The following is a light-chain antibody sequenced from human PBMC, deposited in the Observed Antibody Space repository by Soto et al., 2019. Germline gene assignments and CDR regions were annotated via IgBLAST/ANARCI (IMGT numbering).Light chain of an antibody. CDR3: QQRSLWPLT. J-gene: IGKJ4*01. V-gene: IGKV3-11*01. CDR2: ETS. CDR1: QSVRSY. Sequence: EIVLTQSPATLSLSPGESATLSCRASQSVRSYLAWYQKKPGQAPRLLIYETSNRATGVPARFSGSGSGTDFTLTISSLEAEDFAVYHCQQRSLWPLTFGGGTKVEIK.